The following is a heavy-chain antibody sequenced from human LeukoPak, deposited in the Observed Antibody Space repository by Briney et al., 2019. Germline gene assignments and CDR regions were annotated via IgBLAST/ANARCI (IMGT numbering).Heavy chain of an antibody. Sequence: GGSLRLSCAVSGFTFSNYWMSWVRQAPGKGLEWVANIKQDGSEKYYVDSVKGRFTISRDNAKNSLYLQMNSLRAEDTAVYYCARGRRKGNNWFDPWGQGTLVTVSS. CDR2: IKQDGSEK. CDR3: ARGRRKGNNWFDP. V-gene: IGHV3-7*03. CDR1: GFTFSNYW. J-gene: IGHJ5*02.